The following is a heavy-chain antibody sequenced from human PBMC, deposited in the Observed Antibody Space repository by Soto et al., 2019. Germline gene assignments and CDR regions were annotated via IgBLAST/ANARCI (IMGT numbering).Heavy chain of an antibody. Sequence: GGSLRLSCAASGFTFIRYSMNWVRQAPGKGLEWVSSISSTTNYIYYADSVRGRFTISRDNAKNSLFLQMNSLTDEDTAVYYCARESPSSQWLPTRYFDYWGQGTQVTVSS. CDR2: ISSTTNYI. J-gene: IGHJ4*02. CDR1: GFTFIRYS. D-gene: IGHD6-19*01. V-gene: IGHV3-21*01. CDR3: ARESPSSQWLPTRYFDY.